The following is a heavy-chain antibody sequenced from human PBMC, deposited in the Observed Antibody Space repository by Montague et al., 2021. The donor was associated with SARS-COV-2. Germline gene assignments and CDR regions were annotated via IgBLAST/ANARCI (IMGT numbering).Heavy chain of an antibody. CDR2: VYTTGST. CDR1: GGSISSDSYY. Sequence: TLSLTCTVSGGSISSDSYYWSWIRQPAGKGLEWIGRVYTTGSTNYNPSLKSQGTISGDTSRNQFSLRLTSVTAADTAMYYCARAVIYGGYAFAYFDFWGQGVLVTVSS. V-gene: IGHV4-61*02. J-gene: IGHJ4*02. D-gene: IGHD5-12*01. CDR3: ARAVIYGGYAFAYFDF.